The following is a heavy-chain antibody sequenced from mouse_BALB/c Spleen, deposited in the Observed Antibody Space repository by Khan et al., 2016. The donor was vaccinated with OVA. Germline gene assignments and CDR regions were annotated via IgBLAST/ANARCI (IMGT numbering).Heavy chain of an antibody. Sequence: EVQLQQSGPELVKPGGSMKISCKASGDSFTGYTMNWMKQSHGKNLEWIGLINPYNGGTSYNQKFKGKATLTVEKSSSTAYMELLSLTSEDSAVYYCARSASYGNYVEAWFAYWGQGTLVTVSA. D-gene: IGHD2-10*01. CDR2: INPYNGGT. CDR1: GDSFTGYT. CDR3: ARSASYGNYVEAWFAY. J-gene: IGHJ3*01. V-gene: IGHV1-26*01.